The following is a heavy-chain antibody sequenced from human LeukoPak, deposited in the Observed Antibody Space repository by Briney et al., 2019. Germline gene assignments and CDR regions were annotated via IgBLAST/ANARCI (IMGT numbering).Heavy chain of an antibody. CDR2: ISFDGSSK. CDR1: GFTFSSYG. CDR3: ATVGSTGY. D-gene: IGHD1-26*01. Sequence: GGSLRLSCAASGFTFSSYGIDWVRQAPGKGLEWVAIISFDGSSKYYADSVKGRFTISRDNSKNTLYLQMSSLRAEDTAVYYCATVGSTGYWGQGTLVTVSS. V-gene: IGHV3-30*03. J-gene: IGHJ4*02.